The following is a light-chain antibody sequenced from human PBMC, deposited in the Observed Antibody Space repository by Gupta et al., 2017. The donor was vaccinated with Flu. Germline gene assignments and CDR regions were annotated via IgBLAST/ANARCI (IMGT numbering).Light chain of an antibody. CDR3: SSYTTTNTLVL. V-gene: IGLV2-14*01. J-gene: IGLJ2*01. Sequence: QSALTQPASVSGAPGQSITISCTGTSSDIGGYNYVSWYQQHPGKAPNLIIFEVSNRRSSVASRFSGSKSGATASLTISGLQAEDEADYYCSSYTTTNTLVLFGGGTKLTVL. CDR1: SSDIGGYNY. CDR2: EVS.